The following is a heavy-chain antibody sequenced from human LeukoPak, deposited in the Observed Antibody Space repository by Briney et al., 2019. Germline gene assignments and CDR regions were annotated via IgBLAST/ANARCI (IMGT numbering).Heavy chain of an antibody. J-gene: IGHJ4*02. CDR3: ARDLSGVAGYTYGRGIDY. D-gene: IGHD5-18*01. CDR1: GFTFSTYN. CDR2: ITSSSTNI. V-gene: IGHV3-21*01. Sequence: GGSLRLSCAASGFTFSTYNMNWVRQAPGKGLEWVSSITSSSTNIYYADSVKGRFTISRDNAANSLYLQMNSLRAEDTAVYYCARDLSGVAGYTYGRGIDYWGQGTLVTVSS.